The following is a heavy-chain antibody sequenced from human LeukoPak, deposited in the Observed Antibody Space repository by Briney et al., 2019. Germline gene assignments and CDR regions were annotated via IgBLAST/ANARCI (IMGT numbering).Heavy chain of an antibody. Sequence: GESLKISCKGSGYSFTSYWIGWVRQMPGKGLEWMGIIYPGDSDTRYSPSCQGQVTISADKSISTAYLQWSSLKASDTAMYYCARLYYYDSSGYQPSDYWGQGTLVTVSS. V-gene: IGHV5-51*01. J-gene: IGHJ4*02. CDR1: GYSFTSYW. CDR2: IYPGDSDT. D-gene: IGHD3-22*01. CDR3: ARLYYYDSSGYQPSDY.